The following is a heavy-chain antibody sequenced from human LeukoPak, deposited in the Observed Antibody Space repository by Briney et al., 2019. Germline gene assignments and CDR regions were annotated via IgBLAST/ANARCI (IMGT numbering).Heavy chain of an antibody. CDR3: AIVLAVGVVDWFDP. CDR2: FHPEDGET. CDR1: GSMFTELS. V-gene: IGHV1-24*01. Sequence: GASVKVSCKVSGSMFTELSMHWVRQAPGKGVEWMGGFHPEDGETIYAQKFQGRVTMTEDSSTDTAYMELGSLRSEDTAVYYCAIVLAVGVVDWFDPWAREPWSPSPQ. D-gene: IGHD6-19*01. J-gene: IGHJ5*02.